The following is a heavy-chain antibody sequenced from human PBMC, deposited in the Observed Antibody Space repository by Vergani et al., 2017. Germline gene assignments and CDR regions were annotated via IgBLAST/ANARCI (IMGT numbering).Heavy chain of an antibody. CDR2: INTNGDYT. CDR3: AKGGWNYWFDS. D-gene: IGHD1-1*01. V-gene: IGHV3-23*01. CDR1: GFSFTTYA. J-gene: IGHJ5*01. Sequence: EVQLLESGGDLVQPGGSLRLSCAASGFSFTTYAMSWVRQVPGKGLEWVSTINTNGDYTHYEDSVKGRFTISRDNTKSTLYLQMNSLRAEHTAIYYCAKGGWNYWFDSWGQGTLVIVS.